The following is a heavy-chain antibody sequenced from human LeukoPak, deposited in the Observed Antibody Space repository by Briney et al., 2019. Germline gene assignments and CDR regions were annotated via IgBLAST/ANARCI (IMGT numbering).Heavy chain of an antibody. D-gene: IGHD3-22*01. V-gene: IGHV1-46*01. CDR3: ARRSVDYDSSSHFDY. J-gene: IGHJ4*02. CDR1: GYTFTRYY. Sequence: GASVKVSCKASGYTFTRYYLHWVRQAPREGLEWMGMINPTGGSTSYAQKFQDRVTMTRDTSTSTVYMELSSLRSEDTAVYYCARRSVDYDSSSHFDYWGQGTLVTVSS. CDR2: INPTGGST.